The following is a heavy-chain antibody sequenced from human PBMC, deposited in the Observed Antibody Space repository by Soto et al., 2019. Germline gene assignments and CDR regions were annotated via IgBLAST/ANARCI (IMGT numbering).Heavy chain of an antibody. J-gene: IGHJ6*02. CDR3: ARARMAAQYYYYGMDV. V-gene: IGHV4-34*01. CDR2: INHSGST. D-gene: IGHD6-6*01. CDR1: GGSFSGYY. Sequence: SETLSLTCAVYGGSFSGYYWSWIRQPPGKGLEWIGEINHSGSTNYNPSLKSRVTISVDTSKNQFSLKLSSVTAADTAVYYCARARMAAQYYYYGMDVWGQGTTVTVSS.